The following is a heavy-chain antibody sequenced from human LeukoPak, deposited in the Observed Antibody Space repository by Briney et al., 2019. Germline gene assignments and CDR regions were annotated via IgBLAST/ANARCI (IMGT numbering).Heavy chain of an antibody. CDR3: AGTGYYYDSSGPRAADY. CDR1: GGSFSGYY. CDR2: INHSGST. V-gene: IGHV4-34*01. Sequence: SETLSLTCAVYGGSFSGYYWSWIRQPPGKGLEWIGEINHSGSTNYNPSLKSRVTISVDTSKNQLSLKLSSVTAADTAVYYCAGTGYYYDSSGPRAADYWGQGTLVTVSS. J-gene: IGHJ4*02. D-gene: IGHD3-22*01.